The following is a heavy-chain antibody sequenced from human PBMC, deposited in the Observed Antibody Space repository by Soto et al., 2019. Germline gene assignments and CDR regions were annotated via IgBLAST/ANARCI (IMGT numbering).Heavy chain of an antibody. J-gene: IGHJ4*02. Sequence: QITLKESGPTLVKPTQPLTLTCTVSGLSLSARGMGVGWIRQPPGKALEWLSFIYWAADKWYSPSLRSRPTITQDTTNNQVVLTMTNRDPVDTATYYCAHSSRGWQYYFPYWRQGTRVNVSS. V-gene: IGHV2-5*02. CDR1: GLSLSARGMG. CDR2: IYWAADK. CDR3: AHSSRGWQYYFPY. D-gene: IGHD6-19*01.